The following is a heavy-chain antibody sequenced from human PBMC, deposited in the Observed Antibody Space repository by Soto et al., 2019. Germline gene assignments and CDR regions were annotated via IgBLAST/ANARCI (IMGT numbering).Heavy chain of an antibody. V-gene: IGHV4-39*01. CDR2: IYYSGST. Sequence: SETLSLTCTVSGGSISSSSYYWGWIRQPPGKGLEWIGSIYYSGSTYYNPSLKSRVTISVDTSKNQFSLKLSSVTAADTAVYYCARLSVDSYGYDYYYYGMDVWGQGTTVTAP. J-gene: IGHJ6*02. D-gene: IGHD5-18*01. CDR1: GGSISSSSYY. CDR3: ARLSVDSYGYDYYYYGMDV.